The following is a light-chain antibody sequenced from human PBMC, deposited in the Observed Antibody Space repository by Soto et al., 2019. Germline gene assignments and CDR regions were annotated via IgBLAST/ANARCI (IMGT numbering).Light chain of an antibody. CDR3: QQYHSLPFT. V-gene: IGKV1-5*01. J-gene: IGKJ5*01. CDR2: DAA. Sequence: DIQLTQSPSTLSASVGDRVTITCRASQTINDWVAWYQEKPGRAPNLLIYDAAALGGGAPSRFSGSGSGTDFTLTISSLQPDDFATYYCQQYHSLPFTFGQGTRL. CDR1: QTINDW.